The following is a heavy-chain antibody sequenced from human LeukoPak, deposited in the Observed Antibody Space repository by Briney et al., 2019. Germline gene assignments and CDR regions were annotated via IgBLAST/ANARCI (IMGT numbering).Heavy chain of an antibody. Sequence: GSLRLSCAASGFTFDDYGMSWVRQAPGKGLEWVSRINSDGSSTSYADSVKGRFTISRDNAKNTMCLQMNSLRAEDTAVYYCAVRSGWHGGFNYWGKGTLVTVS. D-gene: IGHD3-22*01. V-gene: IGHV3-74*01. CDR2: INSDGSST. J-gene: IGHJ4*02. CDR1: GFTFDDYG. CDR3: AVRSGWHGGFNY.